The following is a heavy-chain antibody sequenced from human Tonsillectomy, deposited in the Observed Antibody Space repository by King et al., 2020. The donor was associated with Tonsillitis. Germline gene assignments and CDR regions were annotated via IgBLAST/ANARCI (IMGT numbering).Heavy chain of an antibody. Sequence: VQLVESGGGLVKPGGSLRLSCAASGFTFSDAWMSWVRQAPGKGLEWVGRIKSKTDGGTTDYGAPVKGRFTISRDDSKNTLYLQMNSLKTEDTALYYCTTRLRSGPGKTDYWGQGTLVTVSS. D-gene: IGHD5-12*01. J-gene: IGHJ4*02. V-gene: IGHV3-15*05. CDR2: IKSKTDGGTT. CDR1: GFTFSDAW. CDR3: TTRLRSGPGKTDY.